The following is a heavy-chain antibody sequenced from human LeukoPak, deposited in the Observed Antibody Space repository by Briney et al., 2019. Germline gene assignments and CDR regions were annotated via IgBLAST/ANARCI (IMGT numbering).Heavy chain of an antibody. CDR3: ARSGGATWSWSYSEKYNWFDP. Sequence: GASVKVSCKASGYTFTGYYMHWVRQAPGQGLEWMGWINPNSGGTNYAQKFQGRVTMTRDTSISTAYMELSRLRSDDTAVYYCARSGGATWSWSYSEKYNWFDPWGQGTLVTVSS. CDR1: GYTFTGYY. CDR2: INPNSGGT. D-gene: IGHD1-26*01. J-gene: IGHJ5*02. V-gene: IGHV1-2*02.